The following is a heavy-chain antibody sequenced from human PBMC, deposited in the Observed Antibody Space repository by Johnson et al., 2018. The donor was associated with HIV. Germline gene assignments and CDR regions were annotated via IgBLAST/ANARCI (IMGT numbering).Heavy chain of an antibody. CDR1: GFTFSSYA. D-gene: IGHD1-26*01. CDR3: ARRNSGTYYDAFDI. V-gene: IGHV3-30*14. J-gene: IGHJ3*02. CDR2: ISYDGSNK. Sequence: QVQLVESGGGLVKPGRSLRLSCAASGFTFSSYAMHWVRQAPGKGLEWVAVISYDGSNKYYADSVQGRFTISRDNSKNTLDLIMNSLRAEDTAVYYCARRNSGTYYDAFDIWGQGTMVTVSS.